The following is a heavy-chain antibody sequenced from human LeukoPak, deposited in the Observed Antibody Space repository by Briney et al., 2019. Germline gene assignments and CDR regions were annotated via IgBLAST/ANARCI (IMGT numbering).Heavy chain of an antibody. CDR2: TRNRANSYTT. Sequence: GTLSLTCAVSGDSISSNYCWRWVRQAPGKGLEWVGRTRNRANSYTTEYVASVKGRFTISRDDSKNSLYLQMNSLKTEDTAVYYCARVLSTSWSGTVCDYWGQGTLVTVSS. J-gene: IGHJ4*02. CDR1: GDSISSNYC. D-gene: IGHD2-2*01. CDR3: ARVLSTSWSGTVCDY. V-gene: IGHV3-72*01.